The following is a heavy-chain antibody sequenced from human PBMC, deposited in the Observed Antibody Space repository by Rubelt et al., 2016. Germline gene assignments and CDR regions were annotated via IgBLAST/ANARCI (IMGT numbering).Heavy chain of an antibody. D-gene: IGHD6-19*01. CDR3: AGAGGVAGTADSGYFDN. Sequence: QLQLQESGPGLVKPSETLSLTCTVSGGSISGSSYYWGWIRQPPGKGLEWIGNIFYSGSTYYNPSLKSRVTISVDTSKNPCSRKLSAVTAAETAGYYCAGAGGVAGTADSGYFDNWGQGTLVTVSS. J-gene: IGHJ4*02. V-gene: IGHV4-39*07. CDR1: GGSISGSSYY. CDR2: IFYSGST.